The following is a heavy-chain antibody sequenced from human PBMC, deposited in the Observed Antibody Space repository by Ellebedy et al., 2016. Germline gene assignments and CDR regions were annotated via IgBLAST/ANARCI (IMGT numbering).Heavy chain of an antibody. J-gene: IGHJ4*02. CDR1: GYTFTSYG. V-gene: IGHV1-46*01. Sequence: ASVKVSCXASGYTFTSYGISWVRQAPGQGLEWMGIINPSGGSTSYAQKFQGRVTMTRDTSTSTVYMELSSLRSEDTAVYYCARARDGWELREESSDYWGQGTLVTVSS. D-gene: IGHD1-26*01. CDR2: INPSGGST. CDR3: ARARDGWELREESSDY.